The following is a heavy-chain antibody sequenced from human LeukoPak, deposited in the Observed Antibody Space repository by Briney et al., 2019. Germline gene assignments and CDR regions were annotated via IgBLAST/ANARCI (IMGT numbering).Heavy chain of an antibody. CDR2: IYHSGST. CDR1: GGSISSGGYY. V-gene: IGHV4-30-2*01. CDR3: ARGGFTMVRGGNYFDY. D-gene: IGHD3-10*01. J-gene: IGHJ4*02. Sequence: SQTLSLTCTVSGGSISSGGYYWSWIRQPPGKGLEWIGYIYHSGSTYYNPSLKSRVTISVDRSKNQFSLKLSSVTAADTAVYYCARGGFTMVRGGNYFDYWGQGTLVTVSS.